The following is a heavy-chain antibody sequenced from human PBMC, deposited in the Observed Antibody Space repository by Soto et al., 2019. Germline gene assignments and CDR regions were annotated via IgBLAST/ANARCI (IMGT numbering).Heavy chain of an antibody. CDR1: VYTLTIYR. J-gene: IGHJ5*02. Sequence: ASVKVSCTSSVYTLTIYRISCVRQAPGQGLEWMGWISAYNGNTNYAQKLQGRVTMTTDTSTNTAYMELRSLRSDDTAVYYCAREGPECGSCYSLENWFDPWGQGTLVTVSS. V-gene: IGHV1-18*01. D-gene: IGHD2-15*01. CDR2: ISAYNGNT. CDR3: AREGPECGSCYSLENWFDP.